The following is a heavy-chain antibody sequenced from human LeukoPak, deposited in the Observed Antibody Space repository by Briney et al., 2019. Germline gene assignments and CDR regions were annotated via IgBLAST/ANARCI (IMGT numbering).Heavy chain of an antibody. J-gene: IGHJ6*02. CDR1: GFTFSSYG. CDR2: IWYDGSNK. V-gene: IGHV3-33*01. Sequence: PGRSLRLSCAASGFTFSSYGMHWVRQAPGKGLEWVAVIWYDGSNKYYADSVKGRFTISRDNSKNTLYLQMNSLRAEDTAVYYCARDHRYYYDSSGYIRAGYYGMDVWGQGTTVTVSS. CDR3: ARDHRYYYDSSGYIRAGYYGMDV. D-gene: IGHD3-22*01.